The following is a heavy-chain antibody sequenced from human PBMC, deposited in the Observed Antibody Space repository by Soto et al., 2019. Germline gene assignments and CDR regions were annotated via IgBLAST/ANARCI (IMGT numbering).Heavy chain of an antibody. CDR1: GGSISSGRTGSY. CDR2: IYYTGNT. D-gene: IGHD1-1*01. Sequence: QVQLQESGPGLVKPSQTLSLTCTVSGGSISSGRTGSYWTWIRQLPGKGLEWIGYIYYTGNTYYNPSLKSRTTISIDTSENQFSLKLTSVTAADTAVYFCASGHDAYKVRYWGQGTLVTVSS. CDR3: ASGHDAYKVRY. V-gene: IGHV4-31*03. J-gene: IGHJ4*02.